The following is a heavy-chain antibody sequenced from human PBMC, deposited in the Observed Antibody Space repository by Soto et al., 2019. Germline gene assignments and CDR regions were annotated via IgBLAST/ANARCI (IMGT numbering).Heavy chain of an antibody. D-gene: IGHD2-2*01. CDR2: IIPIFGTA. CDR1: GGTFSSYA. CDR3: AREKRDCSSTSRYYVGSDY. V-gene: IGHV1-69*13. J-gene: IGHJ4*02. Sequence: SVKVSCKASGGTFSSYAISWVRQAPGQGLEWMGGIIPIFGTANYAQKFQGRVTITADESTSTAYMELSSLRSEDTAVYYCAREKRDCSSTSRYYVGSDYWGQGTLVTVSS.